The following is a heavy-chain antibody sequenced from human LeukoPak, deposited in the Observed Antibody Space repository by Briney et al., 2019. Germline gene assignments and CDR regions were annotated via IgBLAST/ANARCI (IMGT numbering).Heavy chain of an antibody. Sequence: SETLSLTCAVSGGSISSSSYYWGWIRQPPGKGLEWIGSIYYSGSTYYNPSLKSRVTMSADTSKNQFSLKLSSVTAADTAVYYCARVPRSYYYYYYMDVWGKGTTVTVSS. CDR3: ARVPRSYYYYYYMDV. V-gene: IGHV4-39*07. J-gene: IGHJ6*03. CDR1: GGSISSSSYY. CDR2: IYYSGST.